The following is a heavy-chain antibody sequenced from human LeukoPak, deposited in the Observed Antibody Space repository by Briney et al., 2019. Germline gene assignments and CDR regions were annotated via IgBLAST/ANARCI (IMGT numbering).Heavy chain of an antibody. J-gene: IGHJ5*02. Sequence: GGSLRLSCAASGFTFSSYAMSWVRQAPGKGLEWVSAISGSGGSTYYPDSVKGRFTISRDNSKNTLYLQMNSLRAQDTAVYYCAKDPDIVVVVAAWYHWFDPWGQGTLVTVSS. CDR3: AKDPDIVVVVAAWYHWFDP. CDR1: GFTFSSYA. D-gene: IGHD2-15*01. V-gene: IGHV3-23*01. CDR2: ISGSGGST.